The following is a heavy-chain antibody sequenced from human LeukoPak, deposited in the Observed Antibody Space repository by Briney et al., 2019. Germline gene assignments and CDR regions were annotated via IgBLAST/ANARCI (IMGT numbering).Heavy chain of an antibody. CDR2: INHSGST. J-gene: IGHJ4*02. V-gene: IGHV4-34*01. Sequence: SETLSLTCAVYGGSFSGYYWSWIRQPPGKGLEWIGEINHSGSTNYNPSLKSRVTVSVDTSKNQFSLKLSSVTAADTAVYYCASARLYGSGNYPFDYWGQGTLVTVSS. CDR1: GGSFSGYY. CDR3: ASARLYGSGNYPFDY. D-gene: IGHD3-10*01.